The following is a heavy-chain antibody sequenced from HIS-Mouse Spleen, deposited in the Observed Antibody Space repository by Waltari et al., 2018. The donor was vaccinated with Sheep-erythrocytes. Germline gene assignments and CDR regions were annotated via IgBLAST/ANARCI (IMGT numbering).Heavy chain of an antibody. CDR1: GFTFSSYD. J-gene: IGHJ3*02. V-gene: IGHV3-13*01. Sequence: EVQLVESGGGLVQPGGSLRLSCAASGFTFSSYDMHWVRQATGKGLEWVSAIGTAGDTSYPGSVKGRFTISRENAKNSLYLQMNSLRAGDTAVYYCARANSGSYDDAFDIWGQGTMVTVSS. CDR2: IGTAGDT. D-gene: IGHD1-26*01. CDR3: ARANSGSYDDAFDI.